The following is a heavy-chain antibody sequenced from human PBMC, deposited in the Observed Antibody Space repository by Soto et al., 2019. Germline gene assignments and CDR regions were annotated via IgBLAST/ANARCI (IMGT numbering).Heavy chain of an antibody. CDR3: ARDYGGNSGHFDY. V-gene: IGHV1-69*13. J-gene: IGHJ4*02. D-gene: IGHD4-17*01. CDR1: GGTFSSYA. Sequence: SVKVSCKASGGTFSSYAISWVRQAPGQGLEWMGGIIPIFGTANYAQKFQGRVTITADESTSTAYMELSSLRSEDTAVYYCARDYGGNSGHFDYWGQGTLVTVSS. CDR2: IIPIFGTA.